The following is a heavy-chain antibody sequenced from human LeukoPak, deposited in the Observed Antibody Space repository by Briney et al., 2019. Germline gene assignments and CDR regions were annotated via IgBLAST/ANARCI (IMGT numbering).Heavy chain of an antibody. D-gene: IGHD3-10*01. CDR1: GFTFSSYW. CDR3: STGSGHALDI. Sequence: PGGSLRLSCAASGFTFSSYWMHWVRQVPGKGLVWVSRINSDGSSTSYADSVKGRFTISRDNAKNTLYVQMNSLRAEDTAVYYCSTGSGHALDIWGRGTMVTVSS. CDR2: INSDGSST. V-gene: IGHV3-74*01. J-gene: IGHJ3*02.